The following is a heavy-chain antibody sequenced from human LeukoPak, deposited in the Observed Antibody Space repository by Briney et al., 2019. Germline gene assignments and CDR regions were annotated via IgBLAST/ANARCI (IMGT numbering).Heavy chain of an antibody. CDR2: ISAYNGNT. Sequence: ASVKVSCKASGYTFTSYGISWVRQAPGQGLEWMGWISAYNGNTNYAQKLQGRVTMTTDTSTSTAYMELRSLRSDDTAVYYCARVQLEEGHYYYYYMDVWGKGTTVTVSS. CDR1: GYTFTSYG. CDR3: ARVQLEEGHYYYYYMDV. J-gene: IGHJ6*03. V-gene: IGHV1-18*01. D-gene: IGHD1-1*01.